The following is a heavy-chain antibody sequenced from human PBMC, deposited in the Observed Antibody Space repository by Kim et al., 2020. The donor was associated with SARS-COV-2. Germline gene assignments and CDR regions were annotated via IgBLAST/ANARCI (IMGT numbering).Heavy chain of an antibody. CDR3: ARSPGYSSGWDFDY. J-gene: IGHJ4*02. D-gene: IGHD6-19*01. V-gene: IGHV5-51*01. Sequence: SPSLQGQVTISADKSISTAYLQWSSLKASDTAMYYCARSPGYSSGWDFDYWGQGTLVTVSS.